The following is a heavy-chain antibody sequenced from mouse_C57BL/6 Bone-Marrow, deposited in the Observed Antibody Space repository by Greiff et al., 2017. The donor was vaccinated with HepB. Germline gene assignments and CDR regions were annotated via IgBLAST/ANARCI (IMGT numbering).Heavy chain of an antibody. V-gene: IGHV1-81*01. CDR3: ARGPYYYASRGFAY. CDR1: GYTFTSYG. Sequence: VQLQHSGAELARPGASVKLSCKASGYTFTSYGISWVKQRTGQGLEWIGEIYPRSGNTYYNEKFKGKATLTADKSSSTAYMELRSLTSEDSAVYFCARGPYYYASRGFAYWGQGTLVTVSA. CDR2: IYPRSGNT. D-gene: IGHD1-1*01. J-gene: IGHJ3*01.